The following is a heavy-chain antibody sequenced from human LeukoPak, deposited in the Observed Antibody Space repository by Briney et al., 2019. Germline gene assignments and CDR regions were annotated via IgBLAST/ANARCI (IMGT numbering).Heavy chain of an antibody. CDR3: ARQLWFGELSRFDAFDI. D-gene: IGHD3-10*01. CDR1: GFTVSSNY. Sequence: PGGSLRLSCAASGFTVSSNYMSWVRQAPGKGLEWVSTISGSGGSTYYADSVKGRFTISRDNSKNTLFLQMNSLRAEDTAVYYCARQLWFGELSRFDAFDIWGQGTMVTVSS. CDR2: ISGSGGST. V-gene: IGHV3-23*01. J-gene: IGHJ3*02.